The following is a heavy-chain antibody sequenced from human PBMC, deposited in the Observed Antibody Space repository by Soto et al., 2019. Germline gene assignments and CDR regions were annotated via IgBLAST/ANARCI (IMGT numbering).Heavy chain of an antibody. CDR2: ISYDGSNK. J-gene: IGHJ4*02. CDR3: TREHGTHYFAY. Sequence: QVQLVESGGGVVQPGRSLRLSCATSGFTFSDYPMHWVRQAPGKGLEWVAVISYDGSNKYYSDSVKGRFTISRDNSKNTLYLQMNSLRAEDTAVYYCTREHGTHYFAYWGQETLVTVSS. CDR1: GFTFSDYP. V-gene: IGHV3-30-3*01.